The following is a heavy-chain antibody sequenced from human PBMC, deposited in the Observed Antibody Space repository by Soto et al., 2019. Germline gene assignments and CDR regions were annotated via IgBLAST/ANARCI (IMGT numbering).Heavy chain of an antibody. CDR1: GYTFTNYG. J-gene: IGHJ5*02. Sequence: DSRKVGCKGSGYTFTNYGISWVRQAPGQGLEWMGWISADNGNTNYAHKLQGRVTMTTDTSTSTAYMGLRSLTSDDTAVYYCARVGDIVVVGPWFDPWGQGTLVTVSS. CDR2: ISADNGNT. D-gene: IGHD2-2*01. V-gene: IGHV1-18*04. CDR3: ARVGDIVVVGPWFDP.